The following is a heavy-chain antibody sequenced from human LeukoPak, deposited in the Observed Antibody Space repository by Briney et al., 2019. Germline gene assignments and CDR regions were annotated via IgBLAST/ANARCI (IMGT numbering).Heavy chain of an antibody. Sequence: GGSLRLSCAASGFTFRGFGLHWVRQAPGKGLEWVALIRSDGTIDTYADSVKDRFTISRDNSKSTLYLQMNSLRAEDTAVYYCAKMWGASNHYYYIDVWVEATTVTVSS. D-gene: IGHD4-11*01. J-gene: IGHJ6*03. CDR1: GFTFRGFG. V-gene: IGHV3-30*02. CDR3: AKMWGASNHYYYIDV. CDR2: IRSDGTID.